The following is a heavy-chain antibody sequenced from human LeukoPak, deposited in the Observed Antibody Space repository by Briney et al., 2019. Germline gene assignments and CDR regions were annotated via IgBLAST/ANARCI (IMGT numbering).Heavy chain of an antibody. J-gene: IGHJ2*01. CDR2: ISWDDDK. CDR1: GFSLSTSAVG. V-gene: IGHV2-5*02. CDR3: AHSTCIVGGSDWYFDL. D-gene: IGHD1-26*01. Sequence: ESGPTLVRPTQTLTLTCTFSGFSLSTSAVGVGWIRQPPGKALDWLALISWDDDKRYSPSLKSRLTITKDTSKNQVVLTMTNVDPVDTATYYCAHSTCIVGGSDWYFDLWGRGTLVTVSS.